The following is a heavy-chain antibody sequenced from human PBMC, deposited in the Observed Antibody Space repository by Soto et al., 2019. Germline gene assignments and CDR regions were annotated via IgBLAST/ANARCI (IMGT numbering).Heavy chain of an antibody. CDR3: ARDSAYYYDSSAAGNFQH. J-gene: IGHJ1*01. CDR1: GYTFTSYG. Sequence: ASGKVSGTASGYTFTSYGITLLRQAPVQGLEWMGWINAYNGNTTYGQKLQGRVTMTTDTSTSTVYMELRSLRSDDTAVYYCARDSAYYYDSSAAGNFQHWGQGTLVTVSS. V-gene: IGHV1-18*01. D-gene: IGHD3-22*01. CDR2: INAYNGNT.